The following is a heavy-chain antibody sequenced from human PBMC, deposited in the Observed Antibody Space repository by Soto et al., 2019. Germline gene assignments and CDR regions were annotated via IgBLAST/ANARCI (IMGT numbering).Heavy chain of an antibody. J-gene: IGHJ6*02. CDR1: GGSISSYY. V-gene: IGHV4-59*01. CDR3: AGFTVVRRYYYYGMDV. D-gene: IGHD2-15*01. Sequence: SETLSLTCTVSGGSISSYYWSWIRQPPGKGLEWIGYIYYSGSTNYNPSLKSRVTKSVDTSKNQFSLKLSSVTAADTAVYYCAGFTVVRRYYYYGMDVWGQGTTVTVSS. CDR2: IYYSGST.